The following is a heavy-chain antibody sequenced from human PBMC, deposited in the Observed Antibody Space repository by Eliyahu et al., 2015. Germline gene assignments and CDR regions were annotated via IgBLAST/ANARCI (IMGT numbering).Heavy chain of an antibody. V-gene: IGHV3-21*01. Sequence: EVQLVASGGGLVKPGGSLRLSCAAXGFTFSSYNMNWVRQAPGKGLEWLSSVNIGGTSMYYADSVKGRFTTSRDDARNSLYLQLNSLRAEDTAVYYCAREPGRGHADLDYWGQGTLVTVSS. J-gene: IGHJ4*02. D-gene: IGHD1-26*01. CDR2: VNIGGTSM. CDR3: AREPGRGHADLDY. CDR1: GFTFSSYN.